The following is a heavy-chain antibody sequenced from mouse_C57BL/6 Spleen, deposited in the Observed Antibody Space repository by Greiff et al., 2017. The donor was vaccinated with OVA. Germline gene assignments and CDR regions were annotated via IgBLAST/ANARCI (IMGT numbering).Heavy chain of an antibody. V-gene: IGHV1-7*01. D-gene: IGHD1-1*01. CDR3: ARSLITTVVATDYFDY. Sequence: VKLMESGAELAKPGASVKLSCKASGYTFTSYWMHWVKQRPGQGLEWIGYINPSSGYTKYNQKFKDKATLTADKSSSTAYMQLSSLTYEDSAVYYCARSLITTVVATDYFDYWGQGTTLTVSS. CDR2: INPSSGYT. J-gene: IGHJ2*01. CDR1: GYTFTSYW.